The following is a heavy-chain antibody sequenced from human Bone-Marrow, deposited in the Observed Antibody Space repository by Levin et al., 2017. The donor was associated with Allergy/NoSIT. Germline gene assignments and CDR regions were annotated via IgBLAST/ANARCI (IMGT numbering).Heavy chain of an antibody. CDR3: AKGIIGDVRVAHKEAFDI. V-gene: IGHV3-21*01. CDR2: ISSSGTDM. J-gene: IGHJ3*02. Sequence: AGGSLRLSCTVSGFTFSLYSMNWVRQAPGKGLEWVSSISSSGTDMYNADSVKGRFTISRDNAKNSLNLQMSSLRAEDTAVYYCAKGIIGDVRVAHKEAFDIWGQGTMVTVSS. D-gene: IGHD2/OR15-2a*01. CDR1: GFTFSLYS.